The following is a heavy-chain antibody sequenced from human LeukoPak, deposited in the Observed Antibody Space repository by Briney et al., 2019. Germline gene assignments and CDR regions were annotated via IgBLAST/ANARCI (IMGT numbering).Heavy chain of an antibody. V-gene: IGHV3-23*01. CDR3: AKGIELWLTYFDH. J-gene: IGHJ4*02. CDR1: GVTFRSYV. D-gene: IGHD5-18*01. CDR2: ISGKGGGT. Sequence: GGGLRLSCVASGVTFRSYVMNGGGQARGRGVEWGSAISGKGGGTYYAETVRGGVTISRDKTKNTLCMQIKSLRAEDTAVYYCAKGIELWLTYFDHWGQGTLVTASS.